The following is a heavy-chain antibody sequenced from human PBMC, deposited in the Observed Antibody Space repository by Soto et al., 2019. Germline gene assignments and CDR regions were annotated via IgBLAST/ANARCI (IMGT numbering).Heavy chain of an antibody. CDR3: ARDWRIAAAGTGWFDP. D-gene: IGHD6-13*01. CDR2: INPSGGST. J-gene: IGHJ5*02. V-gene: IGHV1-46*01. Sequence: QVQLVQSGAEVKKPGASVKVSCKASGYTFTSYYMHWVRQAPGRGLEWMGIINPSGGSTSYAQKFQGRVTMTRDTSTSTVYMELSSLRSEDTAVYYCARDWRIAAAGTGWFDPWGQGTLVTVSS. CDR1: GYTFTSYY.